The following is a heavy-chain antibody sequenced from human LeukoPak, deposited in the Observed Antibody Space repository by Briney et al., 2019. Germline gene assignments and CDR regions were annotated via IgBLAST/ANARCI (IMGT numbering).Heavy chain of an antibody. D-gene: IGHD3-22*01. Sequence: GGSLRLSCAASGFTFSDYYMSWIRQAPGKGLEWVSYISSSGSTIYYADSVKGRFTISRDNAKNSLYLQMNSLRAEDTAVYYCARDSPYYYDSSGPDYWGQGTLVTVSP. CDR1: GFTFSDYY. CDR3: ARDSPYYYDSSGPDY. J-gene: IGHJ4*02. CDR2: ISSSGSTI. V-gene: IGHV3-11*01.